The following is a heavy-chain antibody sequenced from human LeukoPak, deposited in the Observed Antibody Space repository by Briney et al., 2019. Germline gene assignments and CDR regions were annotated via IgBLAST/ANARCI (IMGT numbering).Heavy chain of an antibody. D-gene: IGHD2-2*01. CDR1: GGSFSSSSYY. CDR3: ARRFWVGYCSSTRCPPSNWFDP. CDR2: IYYSGST. Sequence: SETLSLTCTVSGGSFSSSSYYWGWIRLPPGKGLEWIGSIYYSGSTYYNPSLKSRVTISVDTSKNQFSLKLSSVTAADTAVYYCARRFWVGYCSSTRCPPSNWFDPWGQGTLVTVSS. J-gene: IGHJ5*02. V-gene: IGHV4-39*01.